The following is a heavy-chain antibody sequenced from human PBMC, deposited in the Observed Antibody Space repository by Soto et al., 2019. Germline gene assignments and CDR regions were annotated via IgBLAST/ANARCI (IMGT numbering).Heavy chain of an antibody. Sequence: QVQLVQSGTDVKTPGASVRVSCKASGYTFTGFYVHWVREAPGQGLECMGWINPETGGTSDAQKFQCRISLSRDTSINTASREMTRLIFDNADVDFCARERYQVRSDGMDAWGQGTKITFPS. J-gene: IGHJ6*02. CDR3: ARERYQVRSDGMDA. V-gene: IGHV1-2*02. CDR2: INPETGGT. CDR1: GYTFTGFY. D-gene: IGHD2-2*01.